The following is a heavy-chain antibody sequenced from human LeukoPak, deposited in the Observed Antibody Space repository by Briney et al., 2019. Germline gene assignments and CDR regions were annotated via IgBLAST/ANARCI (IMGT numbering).Heavy chain of an antibody. D-gene: IGHD3-22*01. J-gene: IGHJ4*02. Sequence: PGGSLRLSCAASGFTFSSYGMHWVRQAPGKGLEWVSYIGSSGSTVYYADSVKGRFTISRDNAKNSLYLQINSLRAEDTAVYYCARVLHKRNYDSSVYYGYWGQGTLVTVSS. CDR1: GFTFSSYG. CDR2: IGSSGSTV. V-gene: IGHV3-48*01. CDR3: ARVLHKRNYDSSVYYGY.